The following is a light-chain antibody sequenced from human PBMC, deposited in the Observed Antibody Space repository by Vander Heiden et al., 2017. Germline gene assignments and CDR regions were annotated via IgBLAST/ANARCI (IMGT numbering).Light chain of an antibody. CDR3: QHDNIWPYN. CDR1: QLISQN. CDR2: GAT. J-gene: IGKJ2*01. V-gene: IGKV3-15*01. Sequence: EIVMTQSPATLSVSPGERATLSCRASQLISQNLAWFQQKSGKAPRLLIYGATTRATGIPDRFSGGGSGTEFALTISSLQSEDFAVYYCQHDNIWPYNFGQGTKLELK.